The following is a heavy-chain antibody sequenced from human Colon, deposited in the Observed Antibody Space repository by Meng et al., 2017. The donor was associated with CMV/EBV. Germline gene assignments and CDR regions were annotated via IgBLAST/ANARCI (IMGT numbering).Heavy chain of an antibody. Sequence: HVPLIEFWAGMRGPGASVKVACQASGYTFTGYLIHWVRQAPGQGLEWMGWINPYSGDTIYAQKFEVGVTMTRDASITTAYLELSSLKSDDTAVYYCGTFGGDFDYWGQGTLVTVSS. J-gene: IGHJ4*02. CDR3: GTFGGDFDY. CDR1: GYTFTGYL. V-gene: IGHV1-2*02. CDR2: INPYSGDT. D-gene: IGHD3-3*01.